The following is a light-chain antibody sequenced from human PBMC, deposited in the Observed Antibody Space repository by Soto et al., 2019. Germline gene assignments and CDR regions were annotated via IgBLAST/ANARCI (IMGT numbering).Light chain of an antibody. CDR1: SSDVGGYNY. Sequence: QSALTQPPSASGSPGQSVTISCTGTSSDVGGYNYVSWYQQHPGKAPKLMIYEVSKRPSGVPDRFSGSTSGNTASLTVSGLQAEYEADYYCSSYAGSNNVVFGGGTKLTVL. CDR2: EVS. CDR3: SSYAGSNNVV. J-gene: IGLJ2*01. V-gene: IGLV2-8*01.